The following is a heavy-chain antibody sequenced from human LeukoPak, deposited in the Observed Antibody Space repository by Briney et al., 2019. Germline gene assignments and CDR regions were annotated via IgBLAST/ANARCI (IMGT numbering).Heavy chain of an antibody. V-gene: IGHV3-23*01. CDR3: ARDRAEYCGGNYYLGPDY. CDR2: FSGSDGNS. CDR1: RFTFNNYA. J-gene: IGHJ4*01. Sequence: GGSLRLSSAASRFTFNNYAMNWVRQAPGKGLEWGLIFSGSDGNSYYADSVKGRFTMSRDNSKSTVYLLLNSLRAEDTAIYYCARDRAEYCGGNYYLGPDYGGQGTLVTVSS. D-gene: IGHD2-21*02.